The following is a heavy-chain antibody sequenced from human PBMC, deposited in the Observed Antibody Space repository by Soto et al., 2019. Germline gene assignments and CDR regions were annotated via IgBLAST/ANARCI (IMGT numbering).Heavy chain of an antibody. CDR2: IYYSGST. CDR1: GGSISSSSYY. CDR3: ARHGFVEWLLYYFDY. J-gene: IGHJ4*02. Sequence: HLQLQESGPGLVKPSETLSLTCTVSGGSISSSSYYWGWIRQPPGKGLEWIGSIYYSGSTYYNPSLKSRVTISVDTSKNQFSLKLSSVTAADTAVYYCARHGFVEWLLYYFDYWGQGTLVTVSS. V-gene: IGHV4-39*01. D-gene: IGHD3-3*01.